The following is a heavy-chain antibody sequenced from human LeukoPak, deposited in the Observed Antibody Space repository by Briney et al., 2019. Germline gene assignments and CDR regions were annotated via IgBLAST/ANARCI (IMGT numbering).Heavy chain of an antibody. CDR2: INHSGST. CDR1: GGSFSGYY. CDR3: ARGGLGIQVV. V-gene: IGHV4-34*01. J-gene: IGHJ4*02. Sequence: SETLSLTCAVYGGSFSGYYWSWIRQPPGKGLEWIGEINHSGSTNYNPSLKSRVTISVDTSKNQFSLKLSSVTAADTAVYYCARGGLGIQVVWGQGTLVTVSS. D-gene: IGHD7-27*01.